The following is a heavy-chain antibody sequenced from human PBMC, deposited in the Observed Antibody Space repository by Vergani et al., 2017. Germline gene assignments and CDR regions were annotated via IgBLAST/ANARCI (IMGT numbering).Heavy chain of an antibody. CDR3: ARHVGGYCSSTSCYSLDY. Sequence: EVQLVQSGAEVKKPGESLKISCKGSGYSFTSYWIGWVRQMPGKGLEWMGIIYPGDSDTRNSPSFQGQVTISADKSISTAYLQWSSLKASDTAMYYCARHVGGYCSSTSCYSLDYWGQGTLVTVSS. V-gene: IGHV5-51*01. CDR1: GYSFTSYW. J-gene: IGHJ4*02. CDR2: IYPGDSDT. D-gene: IGHD2-2*01.